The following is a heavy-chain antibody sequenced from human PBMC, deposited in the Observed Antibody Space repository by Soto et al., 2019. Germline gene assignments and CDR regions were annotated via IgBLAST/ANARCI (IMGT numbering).Heavy chain of an antibody. Sequence: PSETLSLTCSVSDSSISGYYWSWIRQPPGKGLVWIGYIHSSGTTNYNPSLRSRVTISVDTSKNQFSLNLTSVTAADTAVYYCARSGGVNPGLFEFWGQGTLVTVDS. J-gene: IGHJ4*02. CDR3: ARSGGVNPGLFEF. D-gene: IGHD3-16*01. CDR2: IHSSGTT. CDR1: DSSISGYY. V-gene: IGHV4-59*01.